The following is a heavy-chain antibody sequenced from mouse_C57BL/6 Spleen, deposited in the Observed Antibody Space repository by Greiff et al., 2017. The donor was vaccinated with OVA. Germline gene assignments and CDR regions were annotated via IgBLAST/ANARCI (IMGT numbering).Heavy chain of an antibody. CDR3: ARGAYYSNYGGFYAMDY. D-gene: IGHD2-5*01. V-gene: IGHV1-75*01. CDR2: IFPGSGST. Sequence: QVQLQQSGPELVKPGASVKISCKASGYTFTDYYINWVKQRPGQGLEWIGWIFPGSGSTYYNEKFKGKATLTVDKSSSTAYMLLSSLTSEDSAVYFCARGAYYSNYGGFYAMDYWGQGTSVTVSS. CDR1: GYTFTDYY. J-gene: IGHJ4*01.